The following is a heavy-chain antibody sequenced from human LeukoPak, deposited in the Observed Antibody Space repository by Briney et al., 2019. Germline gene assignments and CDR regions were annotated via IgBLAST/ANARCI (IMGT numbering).Heavy chain of an antibody. CDR2: ISSSSSYI. J-gene: IGHJ4*02. V-gene: IGHV3-21*01. Sequence: PGGSLRLSCAASGFTFSSYSMNWVRQAPGKGLEWVSSISSSSSYIYYADSVKGRFTISRDNAKNSLYLQMNSLRAEDTAVYYCAREDPWVYYDSSGYFDYWGQGTLVTVSS. CDR1: GFTFSSYS. D-gene: IGHD3-22*01. CDR3: AREDPWVYYDSSGYFDY.